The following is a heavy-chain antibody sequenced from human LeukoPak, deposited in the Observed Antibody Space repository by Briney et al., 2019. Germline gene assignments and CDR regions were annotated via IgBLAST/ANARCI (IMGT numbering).Heavy chain of an antibody. Sequence: IPSETLSLTCAVSGYSISSGYYWGWIRQPPGKGLEWIGSIYHSGSTYYNPSLKSRVTISVDTSKNQFSLKLSSVTAADTAVYYCARNRGSAPYNWFDPWGQGTLATVSS. CDR3: ARNRGSAPYNWFDP. CDR2: IYHSGST. D-gene: IGHD3-10*01. CDR1: GYSISSGYY. J-gene: IGHJ5*02. V-gene: IGHV4-38-2*01.